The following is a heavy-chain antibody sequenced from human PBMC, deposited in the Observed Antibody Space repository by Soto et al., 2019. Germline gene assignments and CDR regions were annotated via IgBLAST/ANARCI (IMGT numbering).Heavy chain of an antibody. CDR1: GYTITRYG. Sequence: QVQLVQSGAEVKKPGASVKVSCKASGYTITRYGISWVRQAPVQGLEWMGWISAYNGNTNYAQKLQGRVTMNTDTSTSTAYMELRSLRSDDTAVYYCASGVLRFLELGFDYWGQGTLVIVSS. CDR2: ISAYNGNT. CDR3: ASGVLRFLELGFDY. J-gene: IGHJ4*02. D-gene: IGHD3-3*01. V-gene: IGHV1-18*01.